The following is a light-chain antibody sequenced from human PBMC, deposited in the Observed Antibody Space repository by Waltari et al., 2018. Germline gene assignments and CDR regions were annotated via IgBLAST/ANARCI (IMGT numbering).Light chain of an antibody. CDR2: DAS. CDR1: QRVETR. J-gene: IGKJ2*01. Sequence: EIVMTQSPVTLSVSPGERVTLSCRASQRVETRLAWYQQRPGQAPRLLIYDASIRTTDVPARFSARGSGTDFSLTISSLRSEDSAVYFCQHYSGWPYAFGQGTKLQIK. V-gene: IGKV3-15*01. CDR3: QHYSGWPYA.